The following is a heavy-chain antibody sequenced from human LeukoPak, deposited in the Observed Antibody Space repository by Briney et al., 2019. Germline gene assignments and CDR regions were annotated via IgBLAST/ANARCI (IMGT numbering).Heavy chain of an antibody. V-gene: IGHV1-46*01. J-gene: IGHJ4*02. D-gene: IGHD2-15*01. Sequence: ASVKVSCKASGYTFSIYYMHWVRQAPGQGLEWMAVINPSGGSTSYVQKFQGRVTMTRDTSTSTVYMELSSLRSGDTAVYYCARGRGYCSSGSCYYDYWGQGTLVTVSS. CDR1: GYTFSIYY. CDR3: ARGRGYCSSGSCYYDY. CDR2: INPSGGST.